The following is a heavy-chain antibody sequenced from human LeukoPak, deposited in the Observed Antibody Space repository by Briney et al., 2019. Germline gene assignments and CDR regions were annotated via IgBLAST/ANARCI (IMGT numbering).Heavy chain of an antibody. CDR3: ARFGPDAFDI. V-gene: IGHV3-13*01. CDR2: IGTVGDT. CDR1: GFTFSDYD. Sequence: GGSLRLSCAASGFTFSDYDMHWVRQVTGRGLEWVSTIGTVGDTYCRDSVKGRFTISRENANNSLYLQMNNLRGGDTAVYYCARFGPDAFDIWGPGTMVTVSS. D-gene: IGHD3-16*01. J-gene: IGHJ3*02.